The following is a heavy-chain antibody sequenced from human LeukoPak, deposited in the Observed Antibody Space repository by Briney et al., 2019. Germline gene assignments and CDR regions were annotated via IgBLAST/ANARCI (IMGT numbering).Heavy chain of an antibody. J-gene: IGHJ3*02. D-gene: IGHD5-24*01. CDR3: AGEMATIIRLDAFDI. V-gene: IGHV4-38-2*02. CDR2: IYHGGST. Sequence: SETLSLTCTVSGYSISSGYYWGWIRPPPGKGLEWIGIIYHGGSTYYNPSLKSRVTISVDTSKNQFSLKLSSVTAADTAVYYCAGEMATIIRLDAFDIWGQGTMVTVSS. CDR1: GYSISSGYY.